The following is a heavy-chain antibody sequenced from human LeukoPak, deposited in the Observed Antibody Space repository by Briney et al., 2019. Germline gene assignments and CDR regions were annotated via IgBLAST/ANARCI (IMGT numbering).Heavy chain of an antibody. D-gene: IGHD3-10*01. CDR3: ARGLWFGELYNAFDI. J-gene: IGHJ3*02. V-gene: IGHV1-8*03. Sequence: GASVKVSCKASGYTFTSYDINRVRQATGQGLEWMAWMNPNSGNTGYAQKFQGRVTITRNTSISTAYMELSSLRSEDTAVYYCARGLWFGELYNAFDIWGQGTMVTVSS. CDR2: MNPNSGNT. CDR1: GYTFTSYD.